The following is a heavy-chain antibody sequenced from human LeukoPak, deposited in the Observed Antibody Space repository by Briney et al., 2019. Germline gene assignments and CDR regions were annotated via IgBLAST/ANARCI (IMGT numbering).Heavy chain of an antibody. Sequence: GGFLRLSCAASGLTVSSSYMSWVRQAPGKGLEWVSIIYNDGSTYYTDSMKGRFTISRDNSKNTLYLQVNSLRAEDTAMYYCARNIHFAFDIWGQGTIVTAST. CDR1: GLTVSSSY. D-gene: IGHD2/OR15-2a*01. J-gene: IGHJ3*02. V-gene: IGHV3-53*01. CDR3: ARNIHFAFDI. CDR2: IYNDGST.